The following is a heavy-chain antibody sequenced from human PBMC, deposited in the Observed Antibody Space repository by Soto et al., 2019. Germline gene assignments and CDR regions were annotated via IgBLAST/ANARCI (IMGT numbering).Heavy chain of an antibody. V-gene: IGHV3-23*01. Sequence: EVQLLESGGGLVQPGGSLRLSCAASGFTFSSYAMSWVRQAPGKGLEWVSAISGSGGSTYYADSVKGRFTISRDNSKTTLYLQMNSLRAEDTAVYYCAKDREVVVITSAVDYWGQGTLVTVSS. CDR2: ISGSGGST. D-gene: IGHD3-22*01. CDR3: AKDREVVVITSAVDY. J-gene: IGHJ4*02. CDR1: GFTFSSYA.